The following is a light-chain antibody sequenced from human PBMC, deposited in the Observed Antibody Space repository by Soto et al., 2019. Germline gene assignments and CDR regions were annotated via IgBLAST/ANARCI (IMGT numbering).Light chain of an antibody. CDR1: SSDVGSYNL. CDR3: CSYAGSSTFWV. J-gene: IGLJ3*02. V-gene: IGLV2-23*02. Sequence: QSVLTQPASVSGSPGQSSTISCTGTSSDVGSYNLVSWYQQHPGKAPKLMIYEVSKRPSGVSNRFSGSKSGNTASLTISGLQAEDEADYYCCSYAGSSTFWVFGGGTQLTVL. CDR2: EVS.